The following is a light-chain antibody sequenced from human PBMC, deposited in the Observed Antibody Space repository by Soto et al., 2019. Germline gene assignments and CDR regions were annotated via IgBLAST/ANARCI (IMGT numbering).Light chain of an antibody. V-gene: IGKV3-15*01. CDR1: QSVGNS. Sequence: VVLTQSPGTLPVSPGEGVTLSCRASQSVGNSMAWYQQKPGQAPRLLIFGASTRVTGIPARFSGSGSGTEFTLTITSLQSDDFAVYYCQQYNNWPEYTFGPGTKLEIK. J-gene: IGKJ2*01. CDR2: GAS. CDR3: QQYNNWPEYT.